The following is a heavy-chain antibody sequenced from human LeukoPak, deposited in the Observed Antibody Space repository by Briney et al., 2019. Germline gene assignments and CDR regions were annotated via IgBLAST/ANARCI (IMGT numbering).Heavy chain of an antibody. CDR2: IYTSGST. J-gene: IGHJ6*03. CDR3: ARAVYCSSTSCLPRGGPTYYYYYYMDV. Sequence: PSETLSLTCTVSGGSISSYYWSWIRQPAGKGLEWIGRIYTSGSTNYNPSLKSRVTMSVDTSKNQFSLKLSSVTAADTAVYYCARAVYCSSTSCLPRGGPTYYYYYYMDVWGKGTTVTVSS. CDR1: GGSISSYY. V-gene: IGHV4-4*07. D-gene: IGHD2-2*01.